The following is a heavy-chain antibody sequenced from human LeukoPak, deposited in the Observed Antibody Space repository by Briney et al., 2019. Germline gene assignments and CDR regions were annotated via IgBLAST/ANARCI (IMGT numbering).Heavy chain of an antibody. CDR1: GGSISSDY. CDR2: SGST. D-gene: IGHD6-13*01. V-gene: IGHV4-4*07. CDR3: ARGNSQQLFTYYYMDV. Sequence: PSETQSLTCTVSGGSISSDYWSWIRQPAGKGLECISGSTNYNPSLKSRVTMSIDTSKNQFSLKLSSVTAADTAVYYCARGNSQQLFTYYYMDVWGKGTTVTISS. J-gene: IGHJ6*03.